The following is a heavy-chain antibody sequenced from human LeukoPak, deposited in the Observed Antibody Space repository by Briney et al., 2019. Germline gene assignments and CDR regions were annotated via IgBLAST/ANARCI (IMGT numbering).Heavy chain of an antibody. Sequence: GGSLRLSCAASGFTVSNNYMNWVRQAPGKGLEWVSVIYSGGSTYYADSVKGRFTISRDNSKNTLYLQMNSLRAEDTAVYYCARVQWELRGVGSYFEYWGQGALVTVSS. CDR2: IYSGGST. V-gene: IGHV3-53*01. D-gene: IGHD1-26*01. CDR1: GFTVSNNY. J-gene: IGHJ4*02. CDR3: ARVQWELRGVGSYFEY.